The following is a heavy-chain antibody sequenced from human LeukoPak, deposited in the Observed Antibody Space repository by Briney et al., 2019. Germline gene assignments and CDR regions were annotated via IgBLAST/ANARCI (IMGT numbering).Heavy chain of an antibody. CDR2: IYYSGST. CDR3: ARVGADYDFWSGYYLPYYFDY. D-gene: IGHD3-3*01. CDR1: GGSISSSSYY. V-gene: IGHV4-39*07. Sequence: SETLSLTCTVSGGSISSSSYYWGWIRQPPGKGLEWIGGIYYSGSTYYNPSLKSRVTISVDTSKNQFSLKLSSVTAADTAVYYCARVGADYDFWSGYYLPYYFDYWGQGTLVTVSS. J-gene: IGHJ4*02.